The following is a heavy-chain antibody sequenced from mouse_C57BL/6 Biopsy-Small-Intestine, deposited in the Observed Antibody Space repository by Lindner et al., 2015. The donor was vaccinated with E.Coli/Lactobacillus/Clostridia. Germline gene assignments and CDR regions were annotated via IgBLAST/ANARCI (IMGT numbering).Heavy chain of an antibody. J-gene: IGHJ1*01. CDR1: GDSLISYA. D-gene: IGHD1-1*01. CDR2: VNAGNGNT. CDR3: TREEPYESYGMDV. Sequence: SVKVSCKASGDSLISYAIHWVRQAPGQRLEWMGWVNAGNGNTKYAQKFQDRVTITRDTSASTVHMELSSLGSDDTAVYYCTREEPYESYGMDVWGQGTTVTVSA. V-gene: IGHV1-66*01.